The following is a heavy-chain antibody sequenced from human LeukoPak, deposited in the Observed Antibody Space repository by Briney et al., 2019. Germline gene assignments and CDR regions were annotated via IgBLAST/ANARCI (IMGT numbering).Heavy chain of an antibody. Sequence: PGGSLRLSCAASGFTVSSNYMSWVRQAPGKGLEWVSVIYSGGSTYYADSVKGRFTISRDNSKNTLYLQMNSLRAEDTAVYYCARAFGSPGYYDSSGYEEGFDYWGQGTLVTVSS. V-gene: IGHV3-66*01. CDR2: IYSGGST. CDR3: ARAFGSPGYYDSSGYEEGFDY. CDR1: GFTVSSNY. J-gene: IGHJ4*01. D-gene: IGHD3-22*01.